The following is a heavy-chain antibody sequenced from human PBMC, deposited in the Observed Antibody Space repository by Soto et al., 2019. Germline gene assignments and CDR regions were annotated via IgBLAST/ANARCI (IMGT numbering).Heavy chain of an antibody. Sequence: QVQLVQSGAEVKKPGSSVKVSCKASGGTFSSYTISWVRQAPGQGLEWMGGIIPMFGTTNYAQKFQGRVTITADESTSTACMELFSLISEDTAVYYCARGDDILTGSNWFAPWGQGTLLTVSS. CDR2: IIPMFGTT. CDR1: GGTFSSYT. CDR3: ARGDDILTGSNWFAP. D-gene: IGHD3-9*01. J-gene: IGHJ5*02. V-gene: IGHV1-69*01.